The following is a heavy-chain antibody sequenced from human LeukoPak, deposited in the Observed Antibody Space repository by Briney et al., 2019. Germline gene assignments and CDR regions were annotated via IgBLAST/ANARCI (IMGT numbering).Heavy chain of an antibody. CDR2: IKNDGSTT. V-gene: IGHV3-74*01. CDR3: HPLAYVSN. Sequence: GGSLRLSCAVSGFTFSSRWMHWVRQAPGKGPVWVALIKNDGSTTNYADSVKGRFTASRDDAKNTVYLQMSSLRAEDTAVYYCHPLAYVSNWGQGTLVTVSS. J-gene: IGHJ4*02. D-gene: IGHD3-22*01. CDR1: GFTFSSRW.